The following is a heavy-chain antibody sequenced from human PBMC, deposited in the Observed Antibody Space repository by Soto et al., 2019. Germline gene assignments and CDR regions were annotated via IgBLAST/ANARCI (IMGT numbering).Heavy chain of an antibody. J-gene: IGHJ4*02. CDR2: INHSGST. Sequence: SETLSLTCAVYGGSFSGYYWSWIRQPPGKGLEWIGEINHSGSTNYNPSLKSRVTISVDTSKNQFSLKLSSVTAADTAVYYCARGTKRWLVVPAAIYYFDYWGQGTLVTVSS. CDR3: ARGTKRWLVVPAAIYYFDY. D-gene: IGHD2-2*01. CDR1: GGSFSGYY. V-gene: IGHV4-34*01.